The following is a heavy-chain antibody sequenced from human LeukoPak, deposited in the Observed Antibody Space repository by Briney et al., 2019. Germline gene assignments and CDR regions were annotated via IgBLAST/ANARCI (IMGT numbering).Heavy chain of an antibody. CDR2: IYYSGST. CDR3: ARAVAGGYYYYGMDV. Sequence: SETLSLTCTVSGGSISSYYWSWIREPPRKGLEWVGYIYYSGSTNYNPSLKSRVTISVDTSKNQFSLKLSSVTAADTAVYYCARAVAGGYYYYGMDVWGQGTTVTVSS. J-gene: IGHJ6*02. CDR1: GGSISSYY. V-gene: IGHV4-59*01. D-gene: IGHD2-15*01.